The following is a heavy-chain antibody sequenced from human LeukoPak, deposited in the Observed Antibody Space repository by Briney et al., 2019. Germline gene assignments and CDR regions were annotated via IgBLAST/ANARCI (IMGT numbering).Heavy chain of an antibody. V-gene: IGHV3-7*01. CDR2: IKTDGSEK. CDR1: GFTFSNYW. J-gene: IGHJ1*01. CDR3: ATYSSLNRREFQY. D-gene: IGHD3-22*01. Sequence: GGSVRLSCEGSGFTFSNYWMGWVRQAPGKGLQWVANIKTDGSEKYYVDSVKGRFTISRDNAKNSLYLQMNSLRAEDTAVYYCATYSSLNRREFQYWGQGTLLTVSS.